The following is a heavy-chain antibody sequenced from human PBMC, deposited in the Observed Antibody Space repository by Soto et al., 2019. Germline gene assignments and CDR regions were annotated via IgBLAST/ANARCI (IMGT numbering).Heavy chain of an antibody. CDR2: ISYGGSNR. CDR3: ARGEYSSNP. J-gene: IGHJ5*02. CDR1: GFTFATYA. Sequence: QVQLVESGGGVVQPGRSLRLSCAASGFTFATYAMHWVRQAPGKGLEWVAVISYGGSNRYYADSVKGRFTISRDNSKNTVYLQMNSLRVEDTAVYFCARGEYSSNPWGQGTLVTVSS. D-gene: IGHD2-2*01. V-gene: IGHV3-30-3*01.